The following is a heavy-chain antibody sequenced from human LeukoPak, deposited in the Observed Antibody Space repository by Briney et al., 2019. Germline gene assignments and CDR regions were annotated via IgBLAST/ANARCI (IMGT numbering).Heavy chain of an antibody. J-gene: IGHJ4*02. CDR1: GFTFSSYG. Sequence: GGSLRLSCAASGFTFSSYGMHWVRQAPGKGLEWVAVISYDGSNKYYADSVKGRFTISRDNSKNTLYLQMNSLRAEDTAVYYCVRDHLYGFDYWGQGTLVTVSS. V-gene: IGHV3-30*03. CDR3: VRDHLYGFDY. D-gene: IGHD4-17*01. CDR2: ISYDGSNK.